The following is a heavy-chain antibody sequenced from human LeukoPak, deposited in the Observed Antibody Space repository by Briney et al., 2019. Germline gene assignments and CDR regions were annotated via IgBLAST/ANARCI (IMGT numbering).Heavy chain of an antibody. CDR1: GFSVRTNY. CDR3: VRAVHHLFYSVSSNYCGDAFDV. CDR2: IYSGGTI. J-gene: IGHJ3*01. D-gene: IGHD3-10*01. V-gene: IGHV3-53*01. Sequence: GGSLRLSCAASGFSVRTNYMSWVRQAPGKGLEWVSVIYSGGTIRYADSLKGRFTISRDNSRDTLHLQMNSLRVADTAVDYCVRAVHHLFYSVSSNYCGDAFDVWGQGTVVTVSS.